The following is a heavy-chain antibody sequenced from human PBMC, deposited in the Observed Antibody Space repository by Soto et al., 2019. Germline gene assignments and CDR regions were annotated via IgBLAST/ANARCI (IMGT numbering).Heavy chain of an antibody. J-gene: IGHJ6*02. CDR2: ITYSGST. D-gene: IGHD3-16*02. CDR1: GGSISSSDYN. CDR3: GRVYEYVWGRYRYGMDV. Sequence: SETLSLTCTVSGGSISSSDYNWCWIRQPPGKGLEWIGYITYSGSTYYNPSLKSRVTISVDTSENQFSLKLTSVTAADTAVYYCGRVYEYVWGRYRYGMDVWGQGTTVTVSS. V-gene: IGHV4-30-4*01.